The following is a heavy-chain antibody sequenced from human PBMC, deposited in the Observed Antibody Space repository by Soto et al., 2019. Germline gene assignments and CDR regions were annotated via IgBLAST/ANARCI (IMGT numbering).Heavy chain of an antibody. CDR2: ISTGGAYM. Sequence: EVQLAESGGGLVKAGGSLRLFCTASGFTFRNYNMNWGRQAPGKGLEWVSAISTGGAYMFYADSVKGRFTISRDNAQNSLFLQIDSPRAEDTAVYYCARDIASPGGDYFDSWGQGTLVTVSS. CDR3: ARDIASPGGDYFDS. CDR1: GFTFRNYN. D-gene: IGHD2-21*01. V-gene: IGHV3-21*06. J-gene: IGHJ4*02.